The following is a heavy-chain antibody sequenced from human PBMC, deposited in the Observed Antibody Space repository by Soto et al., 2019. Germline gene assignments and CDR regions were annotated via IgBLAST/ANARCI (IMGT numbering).Heavy chain of an antibody. V-gene: IGHV3-7*01. Sequence: EVQVVESGGGLVQPGGSLRLSCATSDFTISPYWMTWVRQTPGQGLEFVANIKEDGSVTNYVDSVKGRFTISRDNAKNSLYLQMNGLRAEDTAVYYCGTDQWGGAFDLWGRGTTVTVSS. J-gene: IGHJ3*01. CDR2: IKEDGSVT. CDR3: GTDQWGGAFDL. D-gene: IGHD3-10*01. CDR1: DFTISPYW.